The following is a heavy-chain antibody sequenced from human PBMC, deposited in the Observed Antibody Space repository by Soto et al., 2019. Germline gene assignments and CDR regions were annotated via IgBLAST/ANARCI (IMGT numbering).Heavy chain of an antibody. CDR1: GGSISGYF. J-gene: IGHJ3*02. V-gene: IGHV4-4*07. Sequence: QLQLQESGPGLVKPSETLSLICTGSGGSISGYFWSWVRQPAGKGLEWIGRIYSAGSTNYNPSLKSRVTMSVDTSHNQFSLKLTSVTAADTAMYYCVRGDVFDIWGRGTMVTVSS. CDR2: IYSAGST. CDR3: VRGDVFDI. D-gene: IGHD3-16*01.